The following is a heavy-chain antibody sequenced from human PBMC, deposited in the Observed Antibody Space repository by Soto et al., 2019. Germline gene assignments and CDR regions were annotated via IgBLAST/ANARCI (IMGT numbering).Heavy chain of an antibody. CDR2: ISFDGVKK. Sequence: GGSLRLSCAASGFTFRSYDMHWVRQAPGKGLEWMGVISFDGVKKYYADSVKGRFTISRDSSKNKLYLQMNSLRPDDTAVYYCARDRDSGNYNYFDYWGQGTRVTVSS. D-gene: IGHD1-26*01. CDR1: GFTFRSYD. CDR3: ARDRDSGNYNYFDY. V-gene: IGHV3-30*03. J-gene: IGHJ4*02.